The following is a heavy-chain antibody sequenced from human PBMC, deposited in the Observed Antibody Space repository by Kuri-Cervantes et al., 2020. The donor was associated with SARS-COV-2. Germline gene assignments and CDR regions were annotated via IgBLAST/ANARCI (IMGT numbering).Heavy chain of an antibody. D-gene: IGHD1-1*01. CDR2: FNADGSYT. Sequence: GESLKISCAASGFACSGHWIHWVRQAPGKGLVWVSRFNADGSYTNNADSVKGRFTLARDNAKNMLFLQMNSLRDEDTAVYYCVRDGDHWNFDYWGQGTLVTVSS. CDR3: VRDGDHWNFDY. J-gene: IGHJ4*02. CDR1: GFACSGHW. V-gene: IGHV3-74*01.